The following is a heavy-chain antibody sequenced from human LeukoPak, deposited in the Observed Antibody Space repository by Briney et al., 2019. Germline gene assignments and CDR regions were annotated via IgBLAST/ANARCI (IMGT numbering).Heavy chain of an antibody. Sequence: KPSETLSLTCAVYGGSFSGYYWSWIRQPPGKGLEWIGEINHSGSTNYNPSLKSRVTISVDTSKNQFSLKLSSVTAADTAVNYCAREVAGTDYWGQGTLVTVSS. CDR3: AREVAGTDY. D-gene: IGHD6-19*01. J-gene: IGHJ4*02. CDR1: GGSFSGYY. CDR2: INHSGST. V-gene: IGHV4-34*01.